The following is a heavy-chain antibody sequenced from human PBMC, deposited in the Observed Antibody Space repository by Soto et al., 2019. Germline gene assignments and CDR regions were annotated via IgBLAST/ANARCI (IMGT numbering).Heavy chain of an antibody. D-gene: IGHD2-2*01. CDR3: ARRRVVVPAANNPYYYYGMDV. Sequence: PSETLSLTCTVSGGSISSSSYYWGWIRQPPGKGLEWIGSIYYSGSTYYNPSLKSRVTISVDTSKNQFSLKLSSVTAADTAVYYCARRRVVVPAANNPYYYYGMDVWGQGTTVTVSS. CDR2: IYYSGST. CDR1: GGSISSSSYY. J-gene: IGHJ6*02. V-gene: IGHV4-39*01.